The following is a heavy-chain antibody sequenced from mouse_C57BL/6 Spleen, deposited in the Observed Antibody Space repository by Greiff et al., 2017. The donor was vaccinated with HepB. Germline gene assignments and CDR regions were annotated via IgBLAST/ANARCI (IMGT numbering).Heavy chain of an antibody. CDR1: GYTFTSYW. J-gene: IGHJ2*01. CDR3: ASSMAGGYYFDY. Sequence: QVHVKQPGAELVRPGTSVKLSCKASGYTFTSYWMHWVKQRPGQGLEWIGVIDPSDSYTNYNQKFKGKATLTVDTSSSTAYMQLSSLTSEDSAVYYCASSMAGGYYFDYWGQGTTLTVSS. D-gene: IGHD1-1*02. CDR2: IDPSDSYT. V-gene: IGHV1-59*01.